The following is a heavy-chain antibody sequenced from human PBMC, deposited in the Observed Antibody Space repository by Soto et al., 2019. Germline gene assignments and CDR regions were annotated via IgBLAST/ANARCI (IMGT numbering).Heavy chain of an antibody. CDR3: AREMDYYDSSGYFDY. J-gene: IGHJ4*02. V-gene: IGHV4-4*02. CDR2: IYHSGST. Sequence: SETLSLTCAFSCGSIISSNWWSWVRQPPGKGLEWIGEIYHSGSTNYNPSLKSRVTISVDKSKNQFSLKLSSVTAADTAVYYCAREMDYYDSSGYFDYWGQGTLVTVSS. D-gene: IGHD3-22*01. CDR1: CGSIISSNW.